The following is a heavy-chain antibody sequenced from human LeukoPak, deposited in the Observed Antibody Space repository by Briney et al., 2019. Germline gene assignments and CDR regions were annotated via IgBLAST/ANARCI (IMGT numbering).Heavy chain of an antibody. D-gene: IGHD1-26*01. CDR3: ARVGRYNYYYYMDV. Sequence: SETLSLTCTVSGGSFSTYYWSWIRQPPGKGLEWIGEIYHSGSTNYMPSLKSRVTISVDKSKNQFSLKLSSVTAADTAVYYCARVGRYNYYYYMDVWGKGTTVTVSS. V-gene: IGHV4-59*12. CDR1: GGSFSTYY. J-gene: IGHJ6*03. CDR2: IYHSGST.